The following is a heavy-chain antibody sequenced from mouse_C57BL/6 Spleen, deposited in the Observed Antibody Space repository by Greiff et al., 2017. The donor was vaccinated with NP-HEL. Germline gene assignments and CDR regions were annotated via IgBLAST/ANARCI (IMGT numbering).Heavy chain of an antibody. V-gene: IGHV1-26*01. D-gene: IGHD1-1*01. J-gene: IGHJ4*01. CDR3: ARGDYYGSSEAMDY. CDR1: GYTFTDYY. CDR2: INPNNGGT. Sequence: EVQLQQSGPELVKPGASVKISCKASGYTFTDYYMNWVKQSHGKSLEWIGDINPNNGGTSYNQKFKGKATLTVDKSSSTAYMELRSLTSEDSAVYYGARGDYYGSSEAMDYWGQGTSVTVSS.